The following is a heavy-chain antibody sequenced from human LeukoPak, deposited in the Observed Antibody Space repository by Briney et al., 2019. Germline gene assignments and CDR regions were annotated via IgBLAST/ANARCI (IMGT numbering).Heavy chain of an antibody. D-gene: IGHD4-17*01. J-gene: IGHJ4*02. CDR2: ISGSGGST. CDR3: AKGSGDDYGDYGFGYYFDY. V-gene: IGHV3-23*01. Sequence: PGESLRLSCAASGFTFSSYAMSWVRQAPGKGLEWVSAISGSGGSTYYADSVKGRFTISRDNSKNTLYLQMNSLRAEDTAVYYCAKGSGDDYGDYGFGYYFDYWGQGTLVTVSS. CDR1: GFTFSSYA.